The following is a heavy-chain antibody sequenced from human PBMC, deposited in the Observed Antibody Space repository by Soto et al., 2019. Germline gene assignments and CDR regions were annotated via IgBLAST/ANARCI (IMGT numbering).Heavy chain of an antibody. J-gene: IGHJ4*02. V-gene: IGHV1-3*01. CDR1: GYTFTSYG. CDR3: ARDADTAMAYYFDY. D-gene: IGHD5-18*01. Sequence: ASVKVSCKASGYTFTSYGMHWLRQAPGQRLEWMGWINAGNGNTKYSQKFQGRVTITRDTSASTAYMELSSLRSEDTAVYYCARDADTAMAYYFDYWGQGTLVTVSS. CDR2: INAGNGNT.